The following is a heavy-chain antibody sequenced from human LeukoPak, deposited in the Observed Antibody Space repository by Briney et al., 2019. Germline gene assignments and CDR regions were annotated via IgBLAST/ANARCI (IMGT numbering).Heavy chain of an antibody. CDR2: INPNSGGT. CDR1: GHTFTGYY. CDR3: ARGPYYYGSGTKINWFDP. Sequence: GASVKVPCKASGHTFTGYYMHWVRQAPGQGLEWMGWINPNSGGTNYAQKFQGRVTMTRDTSISTAYMELSRLRSDDTAVYYCARGPYYYGSGTKINWFDPWGQGTLVTVSS. D-gene: IGHD3-10*01. J-gene: IGHJ5*02. V-gene: IGHV1-2*02.